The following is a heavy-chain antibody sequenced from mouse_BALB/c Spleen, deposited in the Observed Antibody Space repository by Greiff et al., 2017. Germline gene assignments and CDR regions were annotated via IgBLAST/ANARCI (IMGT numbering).Heavy chain of an antibody. Sequence: LMESGPELVKPGASVKISCKASGYTFTDYYINWVKQKPGQGLEWIGWIYPGSGNTKYNEKFKGKATLTVDTSSSTAYMQLSSLTSEDTAVYFCARNYGKMYFDVWGAGTTVTVSS. CDR3: ARNYGKMYFDV. V-gene: IGHV1-84*02. D-gene: IGHD2-1*01. CDR1: GYTFTDYY. CDR2: IYPGSGNT. J-gene: IGHJ1*01.